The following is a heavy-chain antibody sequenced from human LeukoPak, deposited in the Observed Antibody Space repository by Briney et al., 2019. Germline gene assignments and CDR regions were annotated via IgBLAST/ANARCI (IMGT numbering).Heavy chain of an antibody. V-gene: IGHV5-51*01. CDR1: GYSFTSYW. J-gene: IGHJ5*02. CDR2: TYPGDSDT. CDR3: ARGPEGPLPSYSYGYFPWFDP. Sequence: GESLKISCKGSGYSFTSYWIGWVRQMPGKGLEWMGITYPGDSDTRYSPSFQGQVTISADKSISTAYLQWSSLKASDTAMYYCARGPEGPLPSYSYGYFPWFDPWGQGTLVTVSS. D-gene: IGHD5-18*01.